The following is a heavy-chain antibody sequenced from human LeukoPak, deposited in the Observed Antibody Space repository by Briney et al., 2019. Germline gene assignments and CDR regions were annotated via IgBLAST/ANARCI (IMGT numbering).Heavy chain of an antibody. CDR2: ISSSSSYI. D-gene: IGHD5-12*01. V-gene: IGHV3-21*01. Sequence: GGSLRLSCAASGFTFSSYGMSWVRQAPGKGLEWVSSISSSSSYIYYADSVKGRFTISRDNAKKSLYLQMNSLRAEDTAVYYCARQGVGYDEPIDYWGQGTLVTVSS. CDR1: GFTFSSYG. J-gene: IGHJ4*02. CDR3: ARQGVGYDEPIDY.